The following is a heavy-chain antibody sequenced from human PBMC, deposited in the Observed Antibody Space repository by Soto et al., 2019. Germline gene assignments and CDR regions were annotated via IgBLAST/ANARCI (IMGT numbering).Heavy chain of an antibody. CDR2: IYYSGST. J-gene: IGHJ4*02. D-gene: IGHD2-2*01. CDR3: ARGGQYQLLY. V-gene: IGHV4-59*01. Sequence: KTSETLSLTCTVSGGSISSYYWSWIRQPPGKGLEWIGYIYYSGSTNYNPSLKSRVTISVDTSKNQFSLKLNSVTAADTAVYYCARGGQYQLLYWGQGTLVTVSS. CDR1: GGSISSYY.